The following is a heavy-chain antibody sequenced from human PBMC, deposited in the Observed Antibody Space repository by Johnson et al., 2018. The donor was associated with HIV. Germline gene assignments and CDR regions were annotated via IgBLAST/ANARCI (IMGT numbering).Heavy chain of an antibody. CDR3: ARVRIGGSFLMWDAFDI. CDR2: INWNGAST. J-gene: IGHJ3*02. V-gene: IGHV3-20*01. CDR1: GFTFDDYG. Sequence: VQLVESGGGVVRPGGSLRLSCAASGFTFDDYGMSWVRQAPGKGLEWVSGINWNGASTGYADSVKGRFTISRDNAEKSLYLQMNRLRAEDTAVCDCARVRIGGSFLMWDAFDIWGQGPMVTVSS. D-gene: IGHD2-15*01.